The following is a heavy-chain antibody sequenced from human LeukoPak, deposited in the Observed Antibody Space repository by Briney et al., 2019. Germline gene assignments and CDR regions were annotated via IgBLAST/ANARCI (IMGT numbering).Heavy chain of an antibody. V-gene: IGHV3-11*04. J-gene: IGHJ5*02. CDR1: GFTFSDYY. CDR3: ARGRRYYYDSSGCWFDP. CDR2: ISSSGSII. Sequence: GGSLRLSCAASGFTFSDYYMSWIRQAPGKGLEWVSYISSSGSIIYYTDSVKGRFTISRDSAKNSLYLQMNSLRAEDTAVYYCARGRRYYYDSSGCWFDPWGQGTLVTVSS. D-gene: IGHD3-22*01.